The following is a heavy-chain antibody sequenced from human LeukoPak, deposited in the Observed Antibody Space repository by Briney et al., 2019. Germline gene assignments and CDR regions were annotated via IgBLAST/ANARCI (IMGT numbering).Heavy chain of an antibody. Sequence: KPGRSLRLSCAASGFAFSIYNMKGVRQAPGKGLEWVSFISTTSTYIYYADSVKGRFTVCRDNSKNLLYLQMDRLRVEDTAVYYCARAGTCSSTSCDGGIEYWGQGTLVTVSS. D-gene: IGHD2-2*01. CDR2: ISTTSTYI. J-gene: IGHJ4*02. CDR1: GFAFSIYN. CDR3: ARAGTCSSTSCDGGIEY. V-gene: IGHV3-21*06.